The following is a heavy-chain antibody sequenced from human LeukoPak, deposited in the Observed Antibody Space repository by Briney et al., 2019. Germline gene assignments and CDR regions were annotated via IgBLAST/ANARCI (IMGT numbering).Heavy chain of an antibody. J-gene: IGHJ6*02. CDR1: GGTFSSYA. CDR2: IIPIFGTA. CDR3: ARDKTVYCGGDCYSNYYYGMDV. D-gene: IGHD2-21*02. V-gene: IGHV1-69*13. Sequence: ASVKVSCKASGGTFSSYAISWVRQAPGQGLEWMGGIIPIFGTANYAQKFQGRVTITADESTSTAYMELSSLRSEDTAVYYCARDKTVYCGGDCYSNYYYGMDVWGQGTTVTVS.